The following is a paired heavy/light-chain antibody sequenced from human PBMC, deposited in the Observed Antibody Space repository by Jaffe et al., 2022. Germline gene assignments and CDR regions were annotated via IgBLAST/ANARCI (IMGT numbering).Light chain of an antibody. CDR1: SSDVGGYNY. Sequence: QSALTQPPSASGSPGQSVTISCTGTSSDVGGYNYVSWYQQHPGKAPKLMIYEVSKRPSGVPDRFSGSKSGNTASLTVSGLQAEDEADYYCSSYAGSILYVFGTGTKVTVL. V-gene: IGLV2-8*01. CDR3: SSYAGSILYV. CDR2: EVS. J-gene: IGLJ1*01.
Heavy chain of an antibody. D-gene: IGHD6-19*01. J-gene: IGHJ4*02. V-gene: IGHV3-43D*04. Sequence: EVQLVESGGVVVQPGGSLRLSCAASGFTFDDYAMHWVRQAPGKGLEWVSLISWDGGSTYYADSVKGRFTISRDNSKNSLYLQMNSLRAEDTALYYCAKDIRDRWLGLGFELDYWGQGTLVTVSS. CDR2: ISWDGGST. CDR1: GFTFDDYA. CDR3: AKDIRDRWLGLGFELDY.